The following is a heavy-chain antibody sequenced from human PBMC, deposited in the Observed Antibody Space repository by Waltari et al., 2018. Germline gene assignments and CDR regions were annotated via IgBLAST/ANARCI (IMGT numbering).Heavy chain of an antibody. CDR1: GGSISSSSYY. D-gene: IGHD2-21*01. CDR2: IYYSGRT. Sequence: QLQLQESGPGLVKPSETLSLTCTVSGGSISSSSYYWGWIRQPPGKGLEWIGSIYYSGRTYYNPSLKSRVTISVDTSKNQFSLKLSSVTAADTAVYYCARYARDPIASPFDYWGQGTLVTVSS. J-gene: IGHJ4*02. V-gene: IGHV4-39*01. CDR3: ARYARDPIASPFDY.